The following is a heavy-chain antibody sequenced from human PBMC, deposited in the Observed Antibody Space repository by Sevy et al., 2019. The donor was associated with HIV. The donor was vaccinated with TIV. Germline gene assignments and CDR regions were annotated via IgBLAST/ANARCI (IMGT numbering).Heavy chain of an antibody. D-gene: IGHD3-10*01. Sequence: ASVKVSCKASGGTFSDYAISWVRQAPGQGLEWMGGIVPIFGSTEYAQRFQDRVTITADESTNTAYMELRSLRSEDSAVYYCARFKYHGSQNLYYFDYWGQGTLVTVSS. V-gene: IGHV1-69*13. CDR2: IVPIFGST. CDR3: ARFKYHGSQNLYYFDY. J-gene: IGHJ4*02. CDR1: GGTFSDYA.